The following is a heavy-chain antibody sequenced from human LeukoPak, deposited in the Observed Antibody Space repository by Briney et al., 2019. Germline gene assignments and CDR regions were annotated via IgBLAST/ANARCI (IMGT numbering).Heavy chain of an antibody. Sequence: GGSLRLSCAASGFTFSSYAMHWVRQAPGKGLEWVAAISYDGSNKYYADSVKGRFTISRDNSKNTLYLQMNSLRAEDTAVYYCARADVLLWFGGTLFDYWGQGTLVTVPS. CDR2: ISYDGSNK. CDR3: ARADVLLWFGGTLFDY. V-gene: IGHV3-30-3*01. D-gene: IGHD3-10*01. J-gene: IGHJ4*02. CDR1: GFTFSSYA.